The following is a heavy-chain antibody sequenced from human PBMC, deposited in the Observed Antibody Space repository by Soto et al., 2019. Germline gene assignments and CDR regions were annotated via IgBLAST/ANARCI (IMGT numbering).Heavy chain of an antibody. CDR2: INPNSGGT. D-gene: IGHD2-15*01. J-gene: IGHJ4*02. CDR3: ARDPCSGGSCTLPYFDY. V-gene: IGHV1-2*04. Sequence: QVQLVQSGAEVKKPGASVKVSCKASGYTFTGYYMHLVRQAPGQGLEWMGWINPNSGGTNYAQKFQGWVTMTRDTSISTAYMELSRLRSDDTAVYYCARDPCSGGSCTLPYFDYWGQGTLVTVSS. CDR1: GYTFTGYY.